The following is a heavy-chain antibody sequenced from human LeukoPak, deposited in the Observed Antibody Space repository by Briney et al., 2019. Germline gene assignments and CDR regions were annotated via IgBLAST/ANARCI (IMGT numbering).Heavy chain of an antibody. Sequence: PGGSRRLSCAASGFTFSSYAMHWVRQAPGKGLEWVAVISYDGSNKYYADSVKGRFTISRDNSKNTLYLQMNSLRAEDTAVYYCARVQWAFDIWGQGTMVTVSS. V-gene: IGHV3-30*04. D-gene: IGHD6-19*01. CDR2: ISYDGSNK. CDR1: GFTFSSYA. J-gene: IGHJ3*02. CDR3: ARVQWAFDI.